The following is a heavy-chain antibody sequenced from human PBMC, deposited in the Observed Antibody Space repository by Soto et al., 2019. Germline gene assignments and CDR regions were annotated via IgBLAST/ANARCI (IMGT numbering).Heavy chain of an antibody. Sequence: PGGSLRLSCAASGFTFSSYGMHWVRQAPGKGLEWVAVIWYDGSNKYYADSVKGRFTISRDNSKNTLYLQMNSLRAEDTAVYYCARDIDLWSGYLDYWGQGTLVTVSS. V-gene: IGHV3-33*01. J-gene: IGHJ4*02. D-gene: IGHD3-3*01. CDR2: IWYDGSNK. CDR1: GFTFSSYG. CDR3: ARDIDLWSGYLDY.